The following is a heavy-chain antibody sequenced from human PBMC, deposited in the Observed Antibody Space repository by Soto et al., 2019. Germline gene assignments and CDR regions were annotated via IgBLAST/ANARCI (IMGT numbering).Heavy chain of an antibody. CDR2: IFPLTDIP. CDR1: GGTFRNYP. J-gene: IGHJ4*02. CDR3: ARSTLVVLNYFES. D-gene: IGHD1-1*01. Sequence: QVQLVQSGTEVKKPGSSVKVSCKASGGTFRNYPINWVRQAPGQGLEWMGSIFPLTDIPDYAQNFQARLTSSADKSTSTAYMELIGPTSDDTAMYFCARSTLVVLNYFESWGQGALVTVSS. V-gene: IGHV1-69*02.